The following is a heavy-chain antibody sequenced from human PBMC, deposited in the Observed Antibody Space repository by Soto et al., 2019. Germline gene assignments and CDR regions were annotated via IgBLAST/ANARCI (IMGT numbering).Heavy chain of an antibody. CDR2: INPDSGST. CDR1: GYTSIGQY. CDR3: ARENCSDGKCRALFDS. D-gene: IGHD2-15*01. J-gene: IGHJ4*02. Sequence: QVALVQSGAEVKKAGASVKVSCKASGYTSIGQYIHWVRQAPGQGPEWMGWINPDSGSTTYAQNFQGRVTMTRDTSISTVYMELNSLTSDDTAVYYCARENCSDGKCRALFDSWGQGTLVTVSS. V-gene: IGHV1-2*02.